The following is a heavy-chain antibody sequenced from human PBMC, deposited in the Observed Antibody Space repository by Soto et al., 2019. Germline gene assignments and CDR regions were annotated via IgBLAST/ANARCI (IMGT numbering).Heavy chain of an antibody. V-gene: IGHV3-23*01. CDR3: AKGRSSSSWYYYYGMDV. Sequence: GGSLRLSCAASGFTFSSYAMSWVRQAPGKGLEWVSAISGSGGSTYHADSVKGRFTISRDNSKNTLYLQMNSLRAEDTAVYCCAKGRSSSSWYYYYGMDVWGQGTTVTVSS. J-gene: IGHJ6*02. CDR1: GFTFSSYA. CDR2: ISGSGGST. D-gene: IGHD6-13*01.